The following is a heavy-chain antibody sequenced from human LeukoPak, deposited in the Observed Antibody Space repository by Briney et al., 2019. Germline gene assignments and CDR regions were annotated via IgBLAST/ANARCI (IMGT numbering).Heavy chain of an antibody. CDR3: ARGEKSGGWLQSTRWGFDY. D-gene: IGHD5-24*01. CDR2: INPNSGGT. Sequence: ASVKVSCKASGYTFTGYYMHWVRQAPGQGLEWMGWINPNSGGTNYAQKFQGRVTMTRDTSISTAYMELSRLRSDDTAVYYCARGEKSGGWLQSTRWGFDYWGQGTLVTVSS. CDR1: GYTFTGYY. J-gene: IGHJ4*02. V-gene: IGHV1-2*02.